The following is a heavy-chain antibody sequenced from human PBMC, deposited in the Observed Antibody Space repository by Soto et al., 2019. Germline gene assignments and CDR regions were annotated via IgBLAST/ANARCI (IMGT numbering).Heavy chain of an antibody. J-gene: IGHJ4*02. Sequence: ASVKVSCKASGYTFTDYYIHWVRQAPGPRLEWMGRINPNSGGTNYAQKFQGRVTMTKDTSISTAYMELSRLRSDDTAFYYCARYNGSGSFDYWGQGSLVTVSS. D-gene: IGHD3-10*01. CDR2: INPNSGGT. CDR3: ARYNGSGSFDY. V-gene: IGHV1-2*06. CDR1: GYTFTDYY.